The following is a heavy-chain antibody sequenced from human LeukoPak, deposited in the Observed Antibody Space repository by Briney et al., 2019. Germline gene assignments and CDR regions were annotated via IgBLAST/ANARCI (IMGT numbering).Heavy chain of an antibody. Sequence: RGESLKISCKGSGYSFNTFWIARVRQMPGKGLEWMGIIFPSDSDTRYSPSFQGQVTFSADKSISTAYLQWSSLKASDTAMYYCASLRSYSDAFDIWGQGTMVTVSS. V-gene: IGHV5-51*01. CDR2: IFPSDSDT. D-gene: IGHD2-21*01. J-gene: IGHJ3*02. CDR1: GYSFNTFW. CDR3: ASLRSYSDAFDI.